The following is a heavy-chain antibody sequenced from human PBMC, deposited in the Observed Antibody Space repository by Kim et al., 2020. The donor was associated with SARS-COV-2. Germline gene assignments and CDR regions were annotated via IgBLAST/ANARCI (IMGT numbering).Heavy chain of an antibody. CDR3: ARVSSGSSSWYWFDP. V-gene: IGHV3-7*03. D-gene: IGHD6-13*01. J-gene: IGHJ5*02. Sequence: DSVKGRFTNSRDNDKHSLYLQMNSLRAEDTAVYYCARVSSGSSSWYWFDPWGQGTLVTVSS.